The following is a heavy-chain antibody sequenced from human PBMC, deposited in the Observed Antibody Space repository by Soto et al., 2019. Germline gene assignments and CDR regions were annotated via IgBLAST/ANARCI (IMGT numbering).Heavy chain of an antibody. CDR3: ARRSPYYDSSGYLPDYYYYYGMDV. D-gene: IGHD3-22*01. Sequence: GESLKISCKGSGYSFTSYWIGWVRQMPGKGLEWMGIIYPGDSDTRYSPSFQGQVTISADKSISTAYLQWSSLKASDTAMYYCARRSPYYDSSGYLPDYYYYYGMDVWGQGTTVTVSS. CDR1: GYSFTSYW. J-gene: IGHJ6*02. V-gene: IGHV5-51*01. CDR2: IYPGDSDT.